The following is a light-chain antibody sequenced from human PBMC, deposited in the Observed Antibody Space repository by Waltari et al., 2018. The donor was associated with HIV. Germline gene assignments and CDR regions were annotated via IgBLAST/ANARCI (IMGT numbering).Light chain of an antibody. CDR3: QSIDSGGTFV. CDR1: TLAKQY. Sequence: SHELTQAPSVSVSPGQTARITCSGDTLAKQYAYWYQQKPGQAPELVMYQDTERPSGIPGRFSGSRSGTTVTLTISRVQAADEADYYCQSIDSGGTFVFGTGTKVTVL. CDR2: QDT. J-gene: IGLJ1*01. V-gene: IGLV3-25*03.